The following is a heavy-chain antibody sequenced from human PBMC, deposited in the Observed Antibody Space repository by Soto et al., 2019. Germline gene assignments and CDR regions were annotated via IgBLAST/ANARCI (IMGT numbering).Heavy chain of an antibody. D-gene: IGHD3-3*01. CDR3: ARVSKCDFWSGHHLYYYYGMDV. CDR2: INHSGST. V-gene: IGHV4-34*01. Sequence: SETLSLTCAVYGGSFSGYYWSWVRQPPGKGLEWIGEINHSGSTNYNPSLKSRVTISVDKSKNQFSLKLSSVTAADTAVYYCARVSKCDFWSGHHLYYYYGMDVWGQGTTVTVSS. CDR1: GGSFSGYY. J-gene: IGHJ6*02.